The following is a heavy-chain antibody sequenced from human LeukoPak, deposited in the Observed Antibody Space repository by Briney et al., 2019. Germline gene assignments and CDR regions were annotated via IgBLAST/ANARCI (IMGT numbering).Heavy chain of an antibody. CDR1: GYIFTRYG. Sequence: ASVKVSCKASGYIFTRYGINWARQAPGQGLEWMGGIIPIFGTANYAQKFQGRVTITADESTSTAYMELSSLRSEDTAVYYCAAQKGYCSSTSCEHYYYYYGMDVWGQGTTVTVSS. CDR3: AAQKGYCSSTSCEHYYYYYGMDV. J-gene: IGHJ6*02. V-gene: IGHV1-69*13. CDR2: IIPIFGTA. D-gene: IGHD2-2*01.